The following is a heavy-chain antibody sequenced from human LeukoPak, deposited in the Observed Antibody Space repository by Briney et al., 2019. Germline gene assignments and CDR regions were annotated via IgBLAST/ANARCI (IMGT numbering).Heavy chain of an antibody. D-gene: IGHD3-10*01. J-gene: IGHJ5*02. Sequence: PSEALSLTCTVSGGSISSYYWSWIRQVAGKGLEWIGRIYTSGSTNYNPSLKSRVTISVDTSKNQFSLKLSSVTAADTAVYYCARGGKIMVRGKYLDPWGQGTLVTVSS. V-gene: IGHV4-4*07. CDR1: GGSISSYY. CDR3: ARGGKIMVRGKYLDP. CDR2: IYTSGST.